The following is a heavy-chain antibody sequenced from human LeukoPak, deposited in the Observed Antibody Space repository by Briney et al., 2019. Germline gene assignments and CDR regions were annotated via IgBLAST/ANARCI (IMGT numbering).Heavy chain of an antibody. CDR3: ARGGYSGSYYGVYDY. CDR1: GGSFSGYY. Sequence: SETLSLTCAVYGGSFSGYYWSWIRQPPGRGLECIGEINYSGSTNYNPSLKSRVAISVDTSKNQFSLKLSSVTAADTAVYYCARGGYSGSYYGVYDYWGQGTLVTVSS. D-gene: IGHD1-26*01. V-gene: IGHV4-34*01. CDR2: INYSGST. J-gene: IGHJ4*02.